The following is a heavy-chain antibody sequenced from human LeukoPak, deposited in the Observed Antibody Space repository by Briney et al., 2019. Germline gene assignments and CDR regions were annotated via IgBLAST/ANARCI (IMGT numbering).Heavy chain of an antibody. Sequence: SETLSLTCTVSGGSINSTSNYWGWIRQPPGKGLEWIGSIYYSGSTSYNPSLKSRVTISVDTSKNQFSLKLSSVTAADTAVYYCARQRVAGPYYFDYWGQGTLVTVSS. V-gene: IGHV4-39*01. CDR1: GGSINSTSNY. CDR3: ARQRVAGPYYFDY. D-gene: IGHD6-19*01. J-gene: IGHJ4*02. CDR2: IYYSGST.